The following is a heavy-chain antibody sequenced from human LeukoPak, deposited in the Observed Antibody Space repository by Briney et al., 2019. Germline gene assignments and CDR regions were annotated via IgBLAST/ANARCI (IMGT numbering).Heavy chain of an antibody. J-gene: IGHJ4*02. D-gene: IGHD3-9*01. CDR1: GFAFRDFS. V-gene: IGHV3-23*01. CDR2: ISNGGDHT. CDR3: AKDRLYFGNDFGDY. Sequence: GGSLRLSCVASGFAFRDFSMSWVRQAPGKGLEWVSVISNGGDHTYYADSVKGRFAISRDNSKNTLYLQMNSLRTEDTAIYYCAKDRLYFGNDFGDYWGQGTLATVSS.